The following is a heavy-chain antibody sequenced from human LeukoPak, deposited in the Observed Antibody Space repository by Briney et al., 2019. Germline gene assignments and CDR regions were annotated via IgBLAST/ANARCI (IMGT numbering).Heavy chain of an antibody. D-gene: IGHD1-14*01. CDR3: ARGYTVLTFGY. CDR2: IKQDGSEK. CDR1: GFTFSSYW. J-gene: IGHJ4*02. Sequence: GGSLRLSCAASGFTFSSYWMSWVRQAPGKGLEWVANIKQDGSEKYYVDSVKGRFTISRDNAKNSRYLQMNSLRAEDTAVYYCARGYTVLTFGYWGQGTLVTVSS. V-gene: IGHV3-7*01.